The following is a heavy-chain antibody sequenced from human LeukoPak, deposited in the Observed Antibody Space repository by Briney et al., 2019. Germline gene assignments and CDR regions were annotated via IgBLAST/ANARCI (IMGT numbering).Heavy chain of an antibody. CDR2: IKQDGSEK. CDR1: GFTFSSYW. Sequence: GGSLRLSRAASGFTFSSYWMSWVRQAPGKGLEWVANIKQDGSEKYYVDSVKGRFTISRDNAKNSLYLQMNSLRAEDTAVYYCVKDSSPILQLLSYWGQGTLVTVSS. J-gene: IGHJ4*02. CDR3: VKDSSPILQLLSY. D-gene: IGHD6-6*01. V-gene: IGHV3-7*03.